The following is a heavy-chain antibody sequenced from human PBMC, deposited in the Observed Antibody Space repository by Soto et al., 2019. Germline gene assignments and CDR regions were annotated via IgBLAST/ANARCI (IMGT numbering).Heavy chain of an antibody. CDR3: ARASRIVGATWEFDY. J-gene: IGHJ4*02. CDR1: GFTFSSYW. V-gene: IGHV3-74*01. D-gene: IGHD1-26*01. CDR2: INSDGSST. Sequence: PGGSLRLSCAASGFTFSSYWMHWVRQAPGKGLVWVSRINSDGSSTSYADSVKGRFTISRDNAKNTLYLQMNSLRAEDTAVYYCARASRIVGATWEFDYWGQGTLVTVSS.